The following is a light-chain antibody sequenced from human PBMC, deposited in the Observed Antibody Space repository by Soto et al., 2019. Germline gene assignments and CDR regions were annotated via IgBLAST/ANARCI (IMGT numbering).Light chain of an antibody. V-gene: IGKV3-20*01. Sequence: EIVLTQSPGTLSLSPGERATLSCSATQSVIGRQLAWYQHKPGQAPRLLIYGVSTRATGIPDWFSGSGSGTDFTLTISRLEPEDFAVYYCQQYGSLSWTFGQGTKVDIK. CDR2: GVS. CDR1: QSVIGRQ. J-gene: IGKJ1*01. CDR3: QQYGSLSWT.